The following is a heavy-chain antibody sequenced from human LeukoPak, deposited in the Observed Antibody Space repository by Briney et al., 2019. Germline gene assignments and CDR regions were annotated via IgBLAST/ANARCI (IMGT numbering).Heavy chain of an antibody. Sequence: ASVKVSCKASGYTFTNYYIHWVRQAPGQGLEWMGWINPNNSDTNYAQKFHGRVTMTRGTSISTAYMELSRLKSDDTAVYYCARGPITMVRGVTGRIDYWGQGTLVTVSS. CDR1: GYTFTNYY. CDR2: INPNNSDT. D-gene: IGHD3-10*01. CDR3: ARGPITMVRGVTGRIDY. J-gene: IGHJ4*02. V-gene: IGHV1-2*02.